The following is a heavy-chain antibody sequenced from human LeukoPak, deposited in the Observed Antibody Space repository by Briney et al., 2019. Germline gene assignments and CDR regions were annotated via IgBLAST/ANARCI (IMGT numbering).Heavy chain of an antibody. CDR1: GFTVSSNS. CDR2: IYSGGST. V-gene: IGHV3-53*01. D-gene: IGHD3-10*01. J-gene: IGHJ4*02. CDR3: ARSNYYGSGSYYIYYFDY. Sequence: GGSLRLSCTVSGFTVSSNSMSWVRQAPGKGLEWVSVIYSGGSTYYADSVKGRFTISRDNSKNTLYLQMNSLRAEDTAVYYCARSNYYGSGSYYIYYFDYWGQGTLVTVSS.